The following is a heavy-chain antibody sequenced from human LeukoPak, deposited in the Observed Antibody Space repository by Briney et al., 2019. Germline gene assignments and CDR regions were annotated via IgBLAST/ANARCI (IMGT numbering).Heavy chain of an antibody. CDR1: GGSFSGYY. V-gene: IGHV4-34*01. D-gene: IGHD2-15*01. CDR2: INHSGNT. Sequence: PSETLSLTCAVYGGSFSGYYWSWIRQPPGKGLEWIGEINHSGNTNYSPSLKRRATISVDTSKNQFSLKLNSVTAADTAVYFCAREDCSGGDCYTFDIWGRGTMVTVS. J-gene: IGHJ3*02. CDR3: AREDCSGGDCYTFDI.